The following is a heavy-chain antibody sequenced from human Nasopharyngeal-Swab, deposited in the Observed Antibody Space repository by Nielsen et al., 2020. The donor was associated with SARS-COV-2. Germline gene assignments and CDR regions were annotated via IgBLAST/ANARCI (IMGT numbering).Heavy chain of an antibody. J-gene: IGHJ4*02. CDR2: IKQDGSEK. V-gene: IGHV3-7*01. CDR3: ARTVKLVGSTTCYDY. D-gene: IGHD2-2*01. CDR1: GFTFSRYW. Sequence: GGSLRLSRAASGFTFSRYWISWVRQAPGGGLEWVANIKQDGSEKYYVDSVKGRFTISRDNAKNSLYLQMNSLRAEDTAVYYCARTVKLVGSTTCYDYWGQGTLVTVSS.